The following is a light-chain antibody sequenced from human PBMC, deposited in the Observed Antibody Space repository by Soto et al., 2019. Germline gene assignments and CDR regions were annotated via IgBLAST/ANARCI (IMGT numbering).Light chain of an antibody. CDR3: QQYDNLPFT. J-gene: IGKJ3*01. CDR2: DAS. CDR1: QDISNY. V-gene: IGKV1-33*01. Sequence: DIQMTQSPSSLSASVGDRVTITCQASQDISNYLNWYQQKPGKAPKLLIYDASNLETGVPSRFSGSGSGTDFTCTISSLQPEDIATYYCQQYDNLPFTFGPGTQVDIK.